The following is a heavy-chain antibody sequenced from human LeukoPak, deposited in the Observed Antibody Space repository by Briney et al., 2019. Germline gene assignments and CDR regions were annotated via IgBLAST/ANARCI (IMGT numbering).Heavy chain of an antibody. CDR2: ISGSGDST. Sequence: GGSLRLSCAASGFTFSSYWMSWVRQAPGKGLEWVSAISGSGDSTYYGDSVKGRFTISRDNSKNTLYLQMNSLRAEDTAVYYCAKTRPLDSSSWSHGDYWGQGTLVTVSS. CDR3: AKTRPLDSSSWSHGDY. D-gene: IGHD6-13*01. J-gene: IGHJ4*02. V-gene: IGHV3-23*01. CDR1: GFTFSSYW.